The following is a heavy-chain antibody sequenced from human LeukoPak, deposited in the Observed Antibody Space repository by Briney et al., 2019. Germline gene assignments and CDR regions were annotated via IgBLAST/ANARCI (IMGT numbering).Heavy chain of an antibody. CDR3: ATTLAVAGRGDY. CDR1: GYTFTSYG. CDR2: ISAYNGNT. J-gene: IGHJ4*02. V-gene: IGHV1-18*01. D-gene: IGHD6-19*01. Sequence: GASVKVSCKASGYTFTSYGISWVRQAPGQGLEWMGWISAYNGNTNYAQKLQGRVTMTTDTSTSTAYMELRSLRSDDTAVYHCATTLAVAGRGDYWGQGTLVTVSS.